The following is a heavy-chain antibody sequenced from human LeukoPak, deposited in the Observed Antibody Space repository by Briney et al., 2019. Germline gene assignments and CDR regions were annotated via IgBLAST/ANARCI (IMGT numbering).Heavy chain of an antibody. CDR3: AKWNGYGDY. CDR1: GFTFSNSG. CDR2: ISGGNT. J-gene: IGHJ4*02. Sequence: PGGSLRLSCAASGFTFSNSGTSWVRQAPGKGLEWVSGISGGNTYYADSVKGRFTVSRDNSKNTTYLQMNSLRAEDTAIYYCAKWNGYGDYWGQGTLVTVSS. D-gene: IGHD3-3*01. V-gene: IGHV3-23*01.